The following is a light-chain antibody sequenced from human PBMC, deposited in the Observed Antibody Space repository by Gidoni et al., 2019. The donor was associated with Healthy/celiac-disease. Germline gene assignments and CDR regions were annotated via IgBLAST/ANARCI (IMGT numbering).Light chain of an antibody. Sequence: DIQMTQSPSSLSASVGDRVTITCRASQSISSYLNWYQQKPGKAPKLLIYAASSLQSGVPSRFSGSGSATDFTLTSSSLQPEDFATYYCQQSYSTRGTFGQGTKLEIK. CDR3: QQSYSTRGT. CDR1: QSISSY. J-gene: IGKJ2*01. V-gene: IGKV1-39*01. CDR2: AAS.